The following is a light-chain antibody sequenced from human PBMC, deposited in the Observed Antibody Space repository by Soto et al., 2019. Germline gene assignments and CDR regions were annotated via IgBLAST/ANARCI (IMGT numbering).Light chain of an antibody. CDR1: SSDVGAYNR. J-gene: IGLJ3*02. Sequence: QSALTQPASVSGSPGQSITISCTGSSSDVGAYNRVSWYKQHPGKAPKLMIYEVSNRPPGVSNRFSGSKSGNTASLTISGLQAEDEADYYCSSYTVSNTWVFGGGTKLTVL. V-gene: IGLV2-14*01. CDR3: SSYTVSNTWV. CDR2: EVS.